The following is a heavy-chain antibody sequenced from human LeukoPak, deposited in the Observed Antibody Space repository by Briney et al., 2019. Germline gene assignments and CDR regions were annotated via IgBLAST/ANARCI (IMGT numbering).Heavy chain of an antibody. CDR1: GGSISSYY. CDR2: IYYSEST. D-gene: IGHD3-3*01. Sequence: SETLSLTCTVSGGSISSYYWSWIRQPPGKGLEWIGYIYYSESTNYNPSLKSRVTISVDTSKNQFSLKLSSVTAADTAVYYCAATITIFGVVTGTLVFDYWGQGTLVTVSS. J-gene: IGHJ4*02. V-gene: IGHV4-59*01. CDR3: AATITIFGVVTGTLVFDY.